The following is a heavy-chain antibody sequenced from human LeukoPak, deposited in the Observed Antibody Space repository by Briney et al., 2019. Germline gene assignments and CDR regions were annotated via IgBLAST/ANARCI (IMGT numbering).Heavy chain of an antibody. CDR3: AKLGSPRAF. Sequence: PSETLSLTCSVSGGSISTYYWSWVRQPPGKGLEWIGYIYYFGNTDYNPSLKSRVTISVDTSKNQFSLNLRSVTAADTAVYYRAKLGSPRAFWGQGILVRVSS. V-gene: IGHV4-59*01. J-gene: IGHJ4*02. CDR1: GGSISTYY. CDR2: IYYFGNT. D-gene: IGHD7-27*01.